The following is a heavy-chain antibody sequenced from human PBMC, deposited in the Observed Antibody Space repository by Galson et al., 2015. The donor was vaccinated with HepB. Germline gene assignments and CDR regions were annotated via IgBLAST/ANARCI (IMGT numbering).Heavy chain of an antibody. J-gene: IGHJ6*03. V-gene: IGHV5-51*01. Sequence: QSGAEVKKPGESLRISCKGSGYSFTSHWIGWVRQMPGKGLECMGIIYPGDSEIRYSPSFQGQVTISADKSISTAYLHWTSLKASDTAVYYCAKDHRGSGSLHYYHYMDAWGKGTTVTVSS. CDR2: IYPGDSEI. CDR1: GYSFTSHW. D-gene: IGHD3-10*01. CDR3: AKDHRGSGSLHYYHYMDA.